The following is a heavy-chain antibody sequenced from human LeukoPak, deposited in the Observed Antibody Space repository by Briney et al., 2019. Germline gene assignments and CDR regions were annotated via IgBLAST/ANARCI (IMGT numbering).Heavy chain of an antibody. CDR1: GFTVSSNY. CDR2: IYSGGST. CDR3: ADSFDY. Sequence: GGSLRLSCAASGFTVSSNYMSWVRQAPGKGLEWVSGIYSGGSTCYADPVKGRFTISRDNSKNTLYLQMNSLRAEDTAVYYCADSFDYWGQGTLVTVSS. V-gene: IGHV3-66*01. J-gene: IGHJ4*02. D-gene: IGHD3-22*01.